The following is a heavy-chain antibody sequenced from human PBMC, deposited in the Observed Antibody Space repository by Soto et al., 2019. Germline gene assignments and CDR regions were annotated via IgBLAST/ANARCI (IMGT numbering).Heavy chain of an antibody. CDR3: ARDGWVPVAGTREFDY. J-gene: IGHJ4*02. D-gene: IGHD6-19*01. CDR2: ISSSSSTI. Sequence: EVQLVESGGGLVQPGGSLRLSCAASGFTFSSYSMNWVRQAPGKGLEWVSYISSSSSTIYYADSVKGRFTISRDNAKNSLYLQMNSLRDEDTAVYYCARDGWVPVAGTREFDYWGQGALVTVSS. CDR1: GFTFSSYS. V-gene: IGHV3-48*02.